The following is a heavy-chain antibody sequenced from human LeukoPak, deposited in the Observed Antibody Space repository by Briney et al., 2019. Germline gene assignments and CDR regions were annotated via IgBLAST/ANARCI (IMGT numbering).Heavy chain of an antibody. CDR2: MNPNSGNT. J-gene: IGHJ4*02. CDR1: GYTFTSYD. V-gene: IGHV1-8*01. Sequence: ASVKVSCKASGYTFTSYDINWVRQAPGQGLEWMGWMNPNSGNTGYAQKFQGRVTMTRNTSISTAYMELSSLRSEDTAVYYCARGWSGYWKMGYWGQGTLVTVSS. CDR3: ARGWSGYWKMGY. D-gene: IGHD3-3*01.